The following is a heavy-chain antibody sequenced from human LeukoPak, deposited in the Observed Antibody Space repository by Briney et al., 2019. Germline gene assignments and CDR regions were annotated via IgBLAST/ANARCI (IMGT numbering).Heavy chain of an antibody. CDR2: ISYDGSNK. D-gene: IGHD6-13*01. V-gene: IGHV3-30*18. CDR3: AKDPLYSSSWYGDY. J-gene: IGHJ4*02. Sequence: GGSLRLSCAASGFTFSSYGMHWVRQAPGKGLKWVAVISYDGSNKYYADSVKGRFTISRDNSKNTLYLQMNSLRAEDTAVYYCAKDPLYSSSWYGDYWGQGTLVTVSS. CDR1: GFTFSSYG.